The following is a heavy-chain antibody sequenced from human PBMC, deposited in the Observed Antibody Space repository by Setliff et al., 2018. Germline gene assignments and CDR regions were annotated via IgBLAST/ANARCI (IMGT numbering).Heavy chain of an antibody. D-gene: IGHD6-19*01. CDR2: ISPNYDYT. J-gene: IGHJ4*02. CDR3: ARSPPNRGSGSGWYGDF. V-gene: IGHV1-18*01. Sequence: ASVKVSCKASGFVFTNYAITWVRQAPGQGLEWMGWISPNYDYTNYAQKFQDRVTITADTSTGTAYLELRSLTSDDTAVYYCARSPPNRGSGSGWYGDFWGQGTLVTVSS. CDR1: GFVFTNYA.